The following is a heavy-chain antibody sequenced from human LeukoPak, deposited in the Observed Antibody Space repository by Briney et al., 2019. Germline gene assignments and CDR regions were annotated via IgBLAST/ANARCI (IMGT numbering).Heavy chain of an antibody. Sequence: QTGGSLRLPCAASGFTFDDYAMHWVRQAPGKGLEWVSGISWNSGSIGYADSVKGRFTISRDNAKNSLYLQMNSLRAEDTALYYCAKGAAAGTRGYNWFDPWGQGTLVTVSS. D-gene: IGHD6-13*01. CDR2: ISWNSGSI. CDR3: AKGAAAGTRGYNWFDP. J-gene: IGHJ5*02. CDR1: GFTFDDYA. V-gene: IGHV3-9*01.